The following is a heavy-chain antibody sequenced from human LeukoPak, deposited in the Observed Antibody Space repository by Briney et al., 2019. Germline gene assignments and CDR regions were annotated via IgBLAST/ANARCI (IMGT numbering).Heavy chain of an antibody. CDR2: ISAYNGNT. V-gene: IGHV1-18*01. D-gene: IGHD6-25*01. Sequence: VASVKVSCKASGYTFTSYGISWVRQAPGQGLEWMGWISAYNGNTNYAQKLQGRVTMTTDTSTSTAYMELRSLRSDDTAMYYCARSRAAYYYYYGMDVWGQGTTVTVSS. CDR3: ARSRAAYYYYYGMDV. J-gene: IGHJ6*02. CDR1: GYTFTSYG.